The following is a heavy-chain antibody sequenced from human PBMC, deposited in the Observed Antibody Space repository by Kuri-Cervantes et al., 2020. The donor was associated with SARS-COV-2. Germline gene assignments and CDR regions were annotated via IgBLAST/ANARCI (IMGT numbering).Heavy chain of an antibody. V-gene: IGHV5-51*01. CDR3: ARLPDYGDYWFDP. CDR2: IYPGDSDT. Sequence: GGSLRLSCRASGYTFTTYWIVWVRQMPGRGLEWMGIIYPGDSDTRYSPSFQGQVTISADKSINTAYLQWSGLKASDTAMYYCARLPDYGDYWFDPWGQGTLVTVSS. D-gene: IGHD4-17*01. J-gene: IGHJ5*02. CDR1: GYTFTTYW.